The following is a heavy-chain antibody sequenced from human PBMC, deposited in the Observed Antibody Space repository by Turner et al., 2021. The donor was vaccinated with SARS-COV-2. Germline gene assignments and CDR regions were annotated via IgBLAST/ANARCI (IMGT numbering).Heavy chain of an antibody. CDR3: ARQAAGQGLDY. J-gene: IGHJ4*02. CDR2: IYYSGTT. V-gene: IGHV4-39*01. CDR1: SGSIRSSSYF. Sequence: QVQLQDSGPGLVKPSETLSLTCTVPSGSIRSSSYFWGWIRQPPTKELAWIGSIYYSGTTYSNPSLKSRVSLSIDPSKNQFSLNLTSVTAADTGLFYCARQAAGQGLDYWGRGILVTVSS. D-gene: IGHD3-10*01.